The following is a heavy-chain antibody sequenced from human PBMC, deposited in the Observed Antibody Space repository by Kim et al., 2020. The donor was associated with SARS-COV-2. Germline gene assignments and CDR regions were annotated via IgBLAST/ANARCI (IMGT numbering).Heavy chain of an antibody. CDR2: IYHSGST. V-gene: IGHV4-4*02. CDR1: GGSISSSNW. D-gene: IGHD3-10*01. CDR3: ARDSLLEMAVFYGMDV. J-gene: IGHJ6*02. Sequence: SETLSLTCAVSGGSISSSNWWSWVRQPPGKGLEWIGEIYHSGSTNYNPSLKSRVTISVDKSKNQFSLKLSSVTAADTAVYYCARDSLLEMAVFYGMDVWGQGTTVTVSS.